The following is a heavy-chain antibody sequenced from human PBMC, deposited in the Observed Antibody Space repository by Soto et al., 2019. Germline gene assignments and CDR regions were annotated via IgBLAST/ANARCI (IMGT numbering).Heavy chain of an antibody. CDR1: GYTFTSYD. D-gene: IGHD6-13*01. CDR3: ARVKRGYSSSWYVYGMDV. J-gene: IGHJ6*02. V-gene: IGHV1-8*01. CDR2: MNPNSGNT. Sequence: ASVKVSCKASGYTFTSYDINWVRQATGQGLEWMGWMNPNSGNTGYAQKFQGRVTMTRNTSISTAYMELSSLRSEDTAVYYCARVKRGYSSSWYVYGMDVWGQGTTVTVSS.